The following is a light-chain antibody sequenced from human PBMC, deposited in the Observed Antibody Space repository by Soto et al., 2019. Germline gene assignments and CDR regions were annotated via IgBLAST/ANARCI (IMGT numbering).Light chain of an antibody. J-gene: IGLJ2*01. CDR2: RNN. CDR1: SSNIGSNY. V-gene: IGLV1-47*01. Sequence: QSVLTQPPSASGTPGQRVNISCSGSSSNIGSNYVYWYRQVPGTAPKLLIQRNNQRPSGVPARFSGSKSGTSASLAISGLRSEDEADYYCGGWDDSLSGPVFGGWTKVTVL. CDR3: GGWDDSLSGPV.